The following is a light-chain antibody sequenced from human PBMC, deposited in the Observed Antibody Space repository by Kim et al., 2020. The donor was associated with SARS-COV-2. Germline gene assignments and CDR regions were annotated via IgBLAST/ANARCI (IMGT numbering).Light chain of an antibody. J-gene: IGLJ3*02. V-gene: IGLV3-19*01. CDR3: KSRDSSGNYLM. CDR1: SLRRYY. Sequence: SSELTQDPAVSVALGQTVRITCQGDSLRRYYASWYQQKPGQAPVLVIYGKNNRPSGIPDRFSGFSSGNTASLTITGAQAEDEADYYCKSRDSSGNYLMFG. CDR2: GKN.